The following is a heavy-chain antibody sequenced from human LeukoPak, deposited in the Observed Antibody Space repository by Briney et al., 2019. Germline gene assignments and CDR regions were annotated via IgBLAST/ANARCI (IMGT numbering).Heavy chain of an antibody. Sequence: GGSLRLSCEASGFTFSTYAMTWVRQAPGKGLEWVSNLSGGGTSTYYADSVKGRFTISRANSRNTMYLQMNSLRAEDTAVYYCAKDDYTSGYWAYWGQGTLVTVSS. CDR3: AKDDYTSGYWAY. D-gene: IGHD6-19*01. CDR2: LSGGGTST. CDR1: GFTFSTYA. J-gene: IGHJ4*02. V-gene: IGHV3-23*01.